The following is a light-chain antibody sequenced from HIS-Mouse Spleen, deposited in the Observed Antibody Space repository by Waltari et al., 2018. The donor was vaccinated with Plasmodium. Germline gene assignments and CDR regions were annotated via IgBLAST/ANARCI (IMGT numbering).Light chain of an antibody. V-gene: IGLV3-21*03. CDR3: QVWDSSSDHPDVV. J-gene: IGLJ2*01. CDR1: NLGSKS. CDR2: DDS. Sequence: SYVLTQPPSVSVAPGKTARITCGGNNLGSKSVHWYPQKPGQAPVLVVNDDSDRPSGIPGRFSGSNSGNTATLTISRVEAGDEADYYCQVWDSSSDHPDVVFGGGTKLTVL.